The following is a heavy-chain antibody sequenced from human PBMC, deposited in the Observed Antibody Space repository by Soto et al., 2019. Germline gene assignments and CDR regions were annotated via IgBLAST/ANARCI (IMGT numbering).Heavy chain of an antibody. J-gene: IGHJ6*03. CDR3: ARGRDQAITIFGVHYYYYYMDV. Sequence: PSETLSLTCAVSGGSISNGGYYWSWIRQHPGKGLEWIGSIYFSGSTYYNPSLKSRVTISVTTPKNQFSLKLSSVTAADTAVYDCARGRDQAITIFGVHYYYYYMDVWGKGTTVTVSS. D-gene: IGHD3-3*01. CDR2: IYFSGST. V-gene: IGHV4-31*11. CDR1: GGSISNGGYY.